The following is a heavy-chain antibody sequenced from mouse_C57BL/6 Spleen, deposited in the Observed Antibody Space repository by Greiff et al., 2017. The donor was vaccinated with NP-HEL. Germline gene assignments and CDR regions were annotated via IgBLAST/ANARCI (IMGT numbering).Heavy chain of an antibody. CDR2: ILPGSGST. J-gene: IGHJ2*01. D-gene: IGHD2-2*01. CDR1: GYTFTGYW. Sequence: QVQLQQSGAELMKPGASVKLSCKATGYTFTGYWIEWVKQRPGHGLEWIGEILPGSGSTNYNEKFKGKATFTADTSSNTAYMQLSSLTTEDSAIYYCARSRGPTDYGYDVRYFDYWGQGTTLTVSS. V-gene: IGHV1-9*01. CDR3: ARSRGPTDYGYDVRYFDY.